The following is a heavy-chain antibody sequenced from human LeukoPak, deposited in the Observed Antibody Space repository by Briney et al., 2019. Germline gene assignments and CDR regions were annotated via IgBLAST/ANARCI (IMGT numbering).Heavy chain of an antibody. J-gene: IGHJ4*02. D-gene: IGHD5-12*01. CDR2: IYYSGST. CDR1: GGSISSSSCY. Sequence: SETLSLTCTVSGGSISSSSCYWGWIRQPPGKGLEWIGSIYYSGSTYYNPSLKSRVTISVDTSKNQFSLKLSSVTAADTAVYYCASRTSGYDSDFDYWGQGTLVTVSS. CDR3: ASRTSGYDSDFDY. V-gene: IGHV4-39*07.